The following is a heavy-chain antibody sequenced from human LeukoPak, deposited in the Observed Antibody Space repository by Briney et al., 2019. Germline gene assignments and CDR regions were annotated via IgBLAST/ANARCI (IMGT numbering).Heavy chain of an antibody. J-gene: IGHJ3*02. CDR1: GFTFSNYG. CDR2: IGGRGDRT. Sequence: GGSLRLSCAASGFTFSNYGMDWVRQAPGKGLEWVSGIGGRGDRTYLADSVKGRFAISRDNSKNTMYLQMSSLRAEDTAIYYCARDQDGGFFVIWGEGQMAPASP. D-gene: IGHD3-16*01. CDR3: ARDQDGGFFVI. V-gene: IGHV3-23*01.